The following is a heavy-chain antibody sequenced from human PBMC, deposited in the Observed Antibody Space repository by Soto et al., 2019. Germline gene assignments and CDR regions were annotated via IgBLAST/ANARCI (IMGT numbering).Heavy chain of an antibody. Sequence: PVGSLRLSCVASGFSLSDYYMAWIRQAPGKGLEWLSYITGTSDSIHYADSVRGRFIISGDNAKNSLYLQMNSLRVDDTAVYYCARDFRNKGMDVWGQGTTVTVSS. CDR2: ITGTSDSI. J-gene: IGHJ6*02. V-gene: IGHV3-11*01. CDR3: ARDFRNKGMDV. CDR1: GFSLSDYY.